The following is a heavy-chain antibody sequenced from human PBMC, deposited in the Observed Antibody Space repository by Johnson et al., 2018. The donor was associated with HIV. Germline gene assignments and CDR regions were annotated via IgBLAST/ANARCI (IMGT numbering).Heavy chain of an antibody. CDR2: IKQDGSEK. V-gene: IGHV3-7*03. Sequence: VQLVESGGGLVQPGGSLRLSCAASGFTFSSYWMSWVRQAPGKGLEWVANIKQDGSEKYYVDSVKGRFTISRDNAKNSLYLQMHSLRAEDTALYYCVRDKPIPYYYDTIGYYLDAFDIWGQGTMVTVSS. CDR1: GFTFSSYW. J-gene: IGHJ3*02. D-gene: IGHD3-22*01. CDR3: VRDKPIPYYYDTIGYYLDAFDI.